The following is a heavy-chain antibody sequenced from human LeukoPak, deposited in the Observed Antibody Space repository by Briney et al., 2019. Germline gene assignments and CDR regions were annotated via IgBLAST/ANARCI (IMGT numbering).Heavy chain of an antibody. CDR3: ATTKYYYDSSGYPTGAFDI. Sequence: GESLKISCKGSGYSFSSNWIGWVRQVPGKGLEWMGIIYPGDSDTRYSPSFQGQVTISADKSISTAYLQWSSLKASDTAMYYCATTKYYYDSSGYPTGAFDIWGQGTMVTASS. J-gene: IGHJ3*02. D-gene: IGHD3-22*01. V-gene: IGHV5-51*01. CDR1: GYSFSSNW. CDR2: IYPGDSDT.